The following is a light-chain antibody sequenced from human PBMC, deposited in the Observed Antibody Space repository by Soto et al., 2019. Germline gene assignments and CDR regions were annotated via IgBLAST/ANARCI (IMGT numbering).Light chain of an antibody. V-gene: IGLV2-14*01. J-gene: IGLJ2*01. CDR1: SSDVGDYNY. CDR3: QSYDSSLNALL. Sequence: QSALTQPASVSGSPGQSITISCTGTSSDVGDYNYVSWYQQYPGEAPKLMIYEVRDRPSGVSNRFSGSKSGNTAYLTISGRRAEDEAEYYCQSYDSSLNALLFGGGTKVTVL. CDR2: EVR.